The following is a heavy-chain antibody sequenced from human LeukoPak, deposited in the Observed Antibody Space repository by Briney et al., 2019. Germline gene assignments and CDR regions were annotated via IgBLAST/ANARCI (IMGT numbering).Heavy chain of an antibody. CDR1: GGSISSNY. CDR2: IHYSGST. Sequence: SETLSLTCSVSGGSISSNYWSWIRQSPGKGLEWIGYIHYSGSTSYNPSLKSRVTISVDTSKNQFSLKLSSVTAADTAVYYCARVKGSGYYYVFDYWGQGTLVTVSS. D-gene: IGHD3-22*01. V-gene: IGHV4-59*12. CDR3: ARVKGSGYYYVFDY. J-gene: IGHJ4*02.